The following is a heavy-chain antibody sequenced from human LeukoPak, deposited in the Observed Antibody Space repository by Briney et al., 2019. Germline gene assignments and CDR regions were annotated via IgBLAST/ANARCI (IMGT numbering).Heavy chain of an antibody. V-gene: IGHV4-34*01. CDR3: ARGPYCSSTSCSPTRTRFWFDP. CDR2: INHSGST. Sequence: SETLSLTCAVYGVSFSGYYWSWIRQPPGKGLEWIGEINHSGSTNYNPSLKSRVTISVDTSKNQFSLKLSSVTAADTAVYYCARGPYCSSTSCSPTRTRFWFDPWGQGTLVTVSS. D-gene: IGHD2-2*01. J-gene: IGHJ5*02. CDR1: GVSFSGYY.